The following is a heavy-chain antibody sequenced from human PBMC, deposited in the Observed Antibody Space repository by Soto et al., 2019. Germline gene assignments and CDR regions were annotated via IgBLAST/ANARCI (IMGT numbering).Heavy chain of an antibody. V-gene: IGHV3-30*18. CDR1: GFTFSSYG. CDR2: ISYDGSNK. D-gene: IGHD1-26*01. Sequence: GGSLRLSCAASGFTFSSYGMHWVRQAPGKGLEWVAVISYDGSNKYYADSVKGRFTISRDNSKNTLYLQMNSLRAEDTAVYYCAKDLVSYPLYYYYGMEVWGQGTTVTVSS. CDR3: AKDLVSYPLYYYYGMEV. J-gene: IGHJ6*02.